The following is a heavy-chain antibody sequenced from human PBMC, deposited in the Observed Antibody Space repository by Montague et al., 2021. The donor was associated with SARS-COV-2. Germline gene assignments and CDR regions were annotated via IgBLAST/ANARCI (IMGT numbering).Heavy chain of an antibody. V-gene: IGHV3-23*03. CDR2: IYSGGSNT. J-gene: IGHJ4*02. D-gene: IGHD5-18*01. CDR1: GFTSNTYA. Sequence: SLRLSCAASGFTSNTYAMSWVRQAPGKGLEWVSVIYSGGSNTYYADSVKGRFTISRDNSKNTLYLQMNRLRAEDTAVYYCAKSPRAYSYAFDYWGQGTLVTVSS. CDR3: AKSPRAYSYAFDY.